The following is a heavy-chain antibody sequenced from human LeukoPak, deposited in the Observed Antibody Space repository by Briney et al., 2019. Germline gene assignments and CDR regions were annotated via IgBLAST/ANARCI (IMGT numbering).Heavy chain of an antibody. D-gene: IGHD1-26*01. CDR3: ARSEGNYYASAFDI. J-gene: IGHJ3*02. V-gene: IGHV4-59*01. Sequence: SETLSLTCTVSGGSISSYYWSWIRQPPGKGLEWIGYIYYSGSTNYNPSLKSRVTISVDTSKNQFSLKLSSVTAADTAVYYCARSEGNYYASAFDIWGQGTMVTVSS. CDR1: GGSISSYY. CDR2: IYYSGST.